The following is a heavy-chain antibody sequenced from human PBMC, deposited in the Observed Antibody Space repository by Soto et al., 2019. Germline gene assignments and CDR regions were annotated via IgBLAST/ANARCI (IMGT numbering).Heavy chain of an antibody. CDR2: ISGSGGST. CDR3: AKVGGLKSSGWYFQH. Sequence: GGSLRLSCAASGFTFSSYAMSWVRQAPGKGLEWVSAISGSGGSTYYADSVKGRFTIPRDNSKNTLYLQMNSLRAEDTAVYYCAKVGGLKSSGWYFQHWGQGTLVTVSS. J-gene: IGHJ1*01. CDR1: GFTFSSYA. V-gene: IGHV3-23*01. D-gene: IGHD6-19*01.